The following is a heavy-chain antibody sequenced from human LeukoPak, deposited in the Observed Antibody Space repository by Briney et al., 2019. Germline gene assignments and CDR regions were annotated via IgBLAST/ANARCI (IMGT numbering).Heavy chain of an antibody. Sequence: GGSLRLSCTASGFTFSSYGMHWVRQAPGKGLEWVAVISYDGSNKYYADSVKGRFTISRDNAKNSLYLQMNSLRAEDTAVYYCARDAPAVTPRWFDPWGQGTLVTVSS. J-gene: IGHJ5*02. CDR1: GFTFSSYG. CDR2: ISYDGSNK. CDR3: ARDAPAVTPRWFDP. D-gene: IGHD4-23*01. V-gene: IGHV3-30*03.